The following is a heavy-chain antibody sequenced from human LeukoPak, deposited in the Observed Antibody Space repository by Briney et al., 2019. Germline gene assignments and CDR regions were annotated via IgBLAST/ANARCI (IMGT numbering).Heavy chain of an antibody. Sequence: PGGSLRLSCAVSGLSFRSYWMTWVRQAPGKGLEWVANIKQDGTEQYYVDSVKGRFTIYRDNAKNSLHLQMNSLRVEDTAVYCCASRGTPLDYWGQGTLVTVSS. V-gene: IGHV3-7*01. CDR3: ASRGTPLDY. D-gene: IGHD3-16*01. CDR1: GLSFRSYW. J-gene: IGHJ4*02. CDR2: IKQDGTEQ.